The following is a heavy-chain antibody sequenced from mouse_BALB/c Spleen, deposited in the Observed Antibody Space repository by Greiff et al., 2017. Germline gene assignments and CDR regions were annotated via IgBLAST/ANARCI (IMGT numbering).Heavy chain of an antibody. D-gene: IGHD2-4*01. V-gene: IGHV5-12-2*01. CDR2: ISNGGGST. Sequence: EVQLVESGGGLVQPGGSLKLSCAASGFTFSSYSMSWVRQTPEKRLEWVAYISNGGGSTYYPDTVKGRVTFSRDNAKNTLYMQLSSLTSEDSAVYYCARGGITKAMDYWGQGTSVTVSS. CDR1: GFTFSSYS. CDR3: ARGGITKAMDY. J-gene: IGHJ4*01.